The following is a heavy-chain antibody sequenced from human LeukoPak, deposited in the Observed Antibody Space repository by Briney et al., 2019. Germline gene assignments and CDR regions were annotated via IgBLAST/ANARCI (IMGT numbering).Heavy chain of an antibody. Sequence: GRSLRLSCAASGFTFSSYAMHWVRKAPGQGLEWVAVISYDGSNKYYADSVKGRFTISRDNSKNTLYLQMNSLRAEDTAVYYCARESDYWGQGTLVTVSS. J-gene: IGHJ4*02. CDR3: ARESDY. CDR1: GFTFSSYA. CDR2: ISYDGSNK. V-gene: IGHV3-30-3*01.